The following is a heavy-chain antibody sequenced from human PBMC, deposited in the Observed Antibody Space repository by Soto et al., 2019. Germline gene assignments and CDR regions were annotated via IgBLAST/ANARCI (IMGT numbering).Heavy chain of an antibody. D-gene: IGHD2-2*01. CDR3: TRRAEGYCSSTSCYDY. J-gene: IGHJ4*02. Sequence: EVQLVESGGGLVQPGGSLKLSCAASGFTFSGSAMHWVRQASGKGLEWVGRIRSKANSYATAYAASVKGMFTISRDDSKNTAYLQMNSLTTEDTAVYYCTRRAEGYCSSTSCYDYWGQGTLVTVSS. CDR1: GFTFSGSA. CDR2: IRSKANSYAT. V-gene: IGHV3-73*01.